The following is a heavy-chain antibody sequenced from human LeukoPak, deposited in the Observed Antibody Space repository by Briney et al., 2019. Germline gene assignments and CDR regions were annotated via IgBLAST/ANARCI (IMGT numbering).Heavy chain of an antibody. V-gene: IGHV1-8*01. J-gene: IGHJ5*02. CDR1: GNTFTSYD. CDR3: ARGTEITIFGVVIISWFDP. CDR2: MNPNSGNT. Sequence: ASVKVSCKASGNTFTSYDINWVRQATGQGLEWMGGMNPNSGNTGYAQKFQGRVTMTRNASISTAYMELSSLRSEDTAVYYCARGTEITIFGVVIISWFDPWGQGTLVTVSS. D-gene: IGHD3-3*01.